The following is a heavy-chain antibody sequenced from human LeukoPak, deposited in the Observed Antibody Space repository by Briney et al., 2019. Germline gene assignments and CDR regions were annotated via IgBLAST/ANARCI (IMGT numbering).Heavy chain of an antibody. D-gene: IGHD3-22*01. CDR1: GFTFSSYW. CDR3: ARAKNSNGNYYLRDAFDF. Sequence: PGGSLRLSCAASGFTFSSYWMHWVRQAPGKGLVWVSRINSDGSSTSYADSVKGRFTISRDNAKKSLFLLMDSLRDEDTAVYYCARAKNSNGNYYLRDAFDFWGPGTVVTVST. CDR2: INSDGSST. V-gene: IGHV3-74*01. J-gene: IGHJ3*01.